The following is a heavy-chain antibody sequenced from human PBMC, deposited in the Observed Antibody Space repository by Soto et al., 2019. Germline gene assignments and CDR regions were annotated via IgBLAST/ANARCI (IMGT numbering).Heavy chain of an antibody. D-gene: IGHD2-21*01. Sequence: QVQLVQSGAEVKKPGSSVKVSCKASADTFSSSAFSWVRQAPGQGLEWMGGIRPFFHEANYAQRFQGRVTITADESTSTVYMDLSSLRSEDTALYYCARDLIANYHYYGMDVWGQGTTVTVSS. V-gene: IGHV1-69*01. J-gene: IGHJ6*02. CDR1: ADTFSSSA. CDR3: ARDLIANYHYYGMDV. CDR2: IRPFFHEA.